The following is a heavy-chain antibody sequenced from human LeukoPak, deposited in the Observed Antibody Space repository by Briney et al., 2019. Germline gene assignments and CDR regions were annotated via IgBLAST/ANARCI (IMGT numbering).Heavy chain of an antibody. V-gene: IGHV1-18*01. CDR1: GYTFTSYG. CDR3: ARSGYSSSWYTNADY. CDR2: ISAYNGNT. J-gene: IGHJ4*02. Sequence: ASVKVSCKASGYTFTSYGISWVRQAPGQGLEWMGWISAYNGNTNYAQKLQGRVALTTDTSTSTAYMELRSLRSDDTAVYYCARSGYSSSWYTNADYWGQGTLVTVSS. D-gene: IGHD6-13*01.